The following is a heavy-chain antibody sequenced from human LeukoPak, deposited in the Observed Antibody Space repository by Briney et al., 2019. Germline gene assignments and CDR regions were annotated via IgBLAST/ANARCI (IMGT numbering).Heavy chain of an antibody. CDR3: ARGGLFGDYVNY. J-gene: IGHJ4*02. CDR2: IYYSGST. Sequence: SETLSLTCTVSGGSITSGDYYWSWIRQPPGKGLEWIGYIYYSGSTYYNPSLKSRVTISADTSKNQFSLKLSSVTAADTAVYYCARGGLFGDYVNYWGQGTLVTVSS. V-gene: IGHV4-30-4*08. D-gene: IGHD4-17*01. CDR1: GGSITSGDYY.